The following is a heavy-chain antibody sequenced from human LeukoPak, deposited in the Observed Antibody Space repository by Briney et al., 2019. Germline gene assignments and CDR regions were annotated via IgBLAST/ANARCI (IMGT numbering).Heavy chain of an antibody. CDR3: ARVPAAGHFDY. V-gene: IGHV3-30*04. CDR1: GFTFSRHA. Sequence: PGGSLRLSCAASGFTFSRHAMHWVRQAPGKGLEWVAVISYEGSIKYYADSVKGRFTISRDNSKNTLYLQLNSLRSEDTAVYYCARVPAAGHFDYWGQGTLVTVSS. J-gene: IGHJ4*02. D-gene: IGHD6-13*01. CDR2: ISYEGSIK.